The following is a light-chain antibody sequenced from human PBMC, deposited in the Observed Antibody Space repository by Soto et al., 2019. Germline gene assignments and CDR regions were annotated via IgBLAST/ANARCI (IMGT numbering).Light chain of an antibody. CDR2: DVS. Sequence: QSVLTQPASVSGSPGQSITISCTGTSSDVGNYNYVSWYQQHPGKAPKLVIYDVSYRPSGVSTRFSGSKSGDTASLTISGLQAEDEADYYCNSYTTSSTLVFGGGTEVTVL. CDR1: SSDVGNYNY. J-gene: IGLJ2*01. V-gene: IGLV2-14*01. CDR3: NSYTTSSTLV.